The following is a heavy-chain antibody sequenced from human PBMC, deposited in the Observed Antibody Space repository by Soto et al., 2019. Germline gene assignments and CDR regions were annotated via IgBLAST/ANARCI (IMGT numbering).Heavy chain of an antibody. CDR1: GFTFDDYA. D-gene: IGHD3-16*01. Sequence: SGGSLRLSCAASGFTFDDYAMHWVRQAPGKGLEWVSGISWNSGSIGYADSVKGRFTISRDNAKNSLYLQMNSLRAEDTALYYCGRGSGPRGRPYWGQGITVTVSS. J-gene: IGHJ1*01. V-gene: IGHV3-9*01. CDR2: ISWNSGSI. CDR3: GRGSGPRGRPY.